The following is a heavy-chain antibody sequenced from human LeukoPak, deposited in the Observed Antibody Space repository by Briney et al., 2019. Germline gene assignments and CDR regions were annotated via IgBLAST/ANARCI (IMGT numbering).Heavy chain of an antibody. CDR1: GYTFAGYY. D-gene: IGHD5-24*01. Sequence: GASVKVFCKASGYTFAGYYMHWVRQAPGQGLEWMGWINPNSGGTNYAQKFQGRVTMTRDTSISTAYMELSRLRSDDTAVYYCARVRSDGYYAFDYWGQGTLVTVSS. J-gene: IGHJ4*02. CDR3: ARVRSDGYYAFDY. V-gene: IGHV1-2*02. CDR2: INPNSGGT.